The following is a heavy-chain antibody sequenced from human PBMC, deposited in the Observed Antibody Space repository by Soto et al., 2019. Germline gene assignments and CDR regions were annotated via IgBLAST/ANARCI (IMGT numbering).Heavy chain of an antibody. CDR1: GYTFTTYG. V-gene: IGHV1-18*01. D-gene: IGHD3-3*01. Sequence: ASVKVSCKASGYTFTTYGITWVRQAPGQGLEWMGWISTFTGNTNFAQKFHGRVTMTADTSTSTAYMELRTLRSDDTAVYYCAREGPPVDFWRGYFTAFFDFWGQRSLVTVSS. CDR2: ISTFTGNT. CDR3: AREGPPVDFWRGYFTAFFDF. J-gene: IGHJ4*02.